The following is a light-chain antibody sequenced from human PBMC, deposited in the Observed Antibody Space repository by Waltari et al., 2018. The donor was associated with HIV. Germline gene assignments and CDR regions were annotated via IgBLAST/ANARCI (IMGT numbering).Light chain of an antibody. CDR3: ASWDDSLNGPV. CDR1: SSNIGSNT. J-gene: IGLJ2*01. V-gene: IGLV1-44*01. CDR2: GTN. Sequence: QSVLTQPPSTSGTPGQRVTIPCSGSSSNIGSNTVSWFQQLPGKTPKVLIYGTNQRPSGVPDRCSGSKSGTSASLASGGLQSEDEADYYCASWDDSLNGPVFGGGTTLTVL.